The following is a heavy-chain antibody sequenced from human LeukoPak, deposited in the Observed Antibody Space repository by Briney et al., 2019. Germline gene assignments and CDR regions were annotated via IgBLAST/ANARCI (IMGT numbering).Heavy chain of an antibody. J-gene: IGHJ4*02. D-gene: IGHD2-15*01. CDR2: INPNSGAT. CDR3: ARFSKCSGGSCYFISSVPDY. CDR1: EYTFTAYY. Sequence: EASVKVSCKVSEYTFTAYYMHWVRQAPGQGLEWMGWINPNSGATNYAQQFQGRVTMTRDTSISTAYMELSRLRSDDMAVYYCARFSKCSGGSCYFISSVPDYWGQGTLVTVSS. V-gene: IGHV1-2*02.